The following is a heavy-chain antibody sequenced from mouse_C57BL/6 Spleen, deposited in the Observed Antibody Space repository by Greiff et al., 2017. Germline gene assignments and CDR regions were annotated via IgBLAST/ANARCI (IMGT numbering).Heavy chain of an antibody. CDR3: ARDADYYGSPYAY. J-gene: IGHJ3*01. D-gene: IGHD1-1*01. CDR1: GFTFSDFY. Sequence: EVKLMESGGGLLQSGRSLRLSCATSGFTFSDFYMEWVRQAQGKGLEWIAACRNKANDHTTEYSASVKGRFIVSRDTSQSILYLQMNALRAEDTAIYYCARDADYYGSPYAYWGQGTLVTVSA. V-gene: IGHV7-1*01. CDR2: CRNKANDHTT.